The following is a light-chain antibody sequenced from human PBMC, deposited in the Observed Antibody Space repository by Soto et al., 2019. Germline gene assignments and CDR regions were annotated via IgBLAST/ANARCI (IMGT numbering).Light chain of an antibody. CDR3: ASYTNRATPV. CDR1: SSDVGGYNY. CDR2: EVS. Sequence: QSALTQPASVSGSPGQSITISCTGTSSDVGGYNYVSWFQQHPGKAPKLLIYEVSARPSGVSNRFSGSKSGNTASLTISGLQAEDEADYFCASYTNRATPVSGTGTKVTVL. V-gene: IGLV2-14*01. J-gene: IGLJ1*01.